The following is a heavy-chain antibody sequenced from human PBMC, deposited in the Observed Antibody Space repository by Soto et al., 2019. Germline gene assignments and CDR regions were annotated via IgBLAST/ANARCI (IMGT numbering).Heavy chain of an antibody. CDR1: GGTFSSYA. CDR3: ARDTKYYDSSAENWFDP. J-gene: IGHJ5*02. CDR2: IIPIFGTA. Sequence: SVKVSCKASGGTFSSYAISWVRQAPGQGLEWMGGIIPIFGTANYAQKFQGRVTITADESTSTAYMELSSLRSEDTAVYYCARDTKYYDSSAENWFDPWGQGTLVTVSS. D-gene: IGHD3-22*01. V-gene: IGHV1-69*13.